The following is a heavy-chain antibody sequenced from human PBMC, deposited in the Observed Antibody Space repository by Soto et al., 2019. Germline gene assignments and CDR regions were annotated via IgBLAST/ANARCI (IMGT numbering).Heavy chain of an antibody. V-gene: IGHV1-24*01. CDR3: ATDRPSRDYGDVDAFDI. J-gene: IGHJ3*02. D-gene: IGHD4-17*01. Sequence: SVKVSCKVSGYTLTELSMHWVRLPPGKGLEWKGGFDHEDDETIYAQKLQGRVTMTEDTATEPAYMELSSLRSEDTVVYFCATDRPSRDYGDVDAFDIWGQGTMVTVSS. CDR2: FDHEDDET. CDR1: GYTLTELS.